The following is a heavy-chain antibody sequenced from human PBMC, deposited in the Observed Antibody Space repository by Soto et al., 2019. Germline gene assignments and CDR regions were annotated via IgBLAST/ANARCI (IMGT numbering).Heavy chain of an antibody. CDR2: IDWADDK. V-gene: IGHV2-70*13. CDR1: GFSLDTGGIC. D-gene: IGHD2-15*01. J-gene: IGHJ4*02. Sequence: GPTLVNPTETLTLTCTFSGFSLDTGGICVSWSRQPPGKALEWLGLIDWADDKDYRTSLKTRLTISKDSSKNQVVLTMTTMDPVDTATYYCARSLSVAASSGFDFWGQGILVTVSS. CDR3: ARSLSVAASSGFDF.